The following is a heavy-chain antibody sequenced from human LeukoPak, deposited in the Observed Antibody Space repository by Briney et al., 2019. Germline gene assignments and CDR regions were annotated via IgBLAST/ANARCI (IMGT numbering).Heavy chain of an antibody. CDR2: IYYSGST. CDR1: GGSISSYY. V-gene: IGHV4-59*01. Sequence: SETLSLTCTVSGGSISSYYWSWIRQPPGKGLEWIGYIYYSGSTNYNPSLKSRVTISVDTSKNQFSLKLSSVTAADTAVYYCAREGAIVGATWNWFDPWGQGTLVTVSS. J-gene: IGHJ5*02. D-gene: IGHD1-26*01. CDR3: AREGAIVGATWNWFDP.